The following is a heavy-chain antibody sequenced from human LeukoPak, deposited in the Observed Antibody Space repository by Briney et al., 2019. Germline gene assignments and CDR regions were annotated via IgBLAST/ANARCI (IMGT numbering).Heavy chain of an antibody. V-gene: IGHV7-4-1*02. J-gene: IGHJ4*02. Sequence: APVKVSCKASGGTFSSYAISWARQAPGQGLEWMGWINTNTGNPTYAQGFTGRFVFSLDTSVSTAYLQISSLKAEDTAVYYCARDGYCSGGSCYSTYWGQGTLVTVSS. CDR1: GGTFSSYA. CDR3: ARDGYCSGGSCYSTY. D-gene: IGHD2-15*01. CDR2: INTNTGNP.